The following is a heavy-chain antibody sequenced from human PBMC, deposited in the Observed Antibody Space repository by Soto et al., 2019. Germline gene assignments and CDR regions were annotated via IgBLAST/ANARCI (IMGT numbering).Heavy chain of an antibody. CDR2: ISGGGVST. V-gene: IGHV3-23*01. Sequence: GGSLRLSCAASGFTFSNYAMSWVRQAPGKGLEWVSFISGGGVSTYYADSVKGRFTISRDNSKNTLYMQMNSLRAEDTAVYYCAKVPGDSGYDLNYWGQGTLVTVSS. CDR3: AKVPGDSGYDLNY. D-gene: IGHD5-12*01. CDR1: GFTFSNYA. J-gene: IGHJ4*02.